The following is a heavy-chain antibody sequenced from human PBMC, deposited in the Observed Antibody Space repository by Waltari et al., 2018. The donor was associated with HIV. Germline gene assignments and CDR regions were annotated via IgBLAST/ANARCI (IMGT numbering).Heavy chain of an antibody. J-gene: IGHJ3*02. CDR1: GFTFSSYD. CDR2: IGNAGDT. D-gene: IGHD5-12*01. CDR3: ARESRTQIVATIKGAFDI. Sequence: EVQLVESGGGLVQPGGSLRLSCAASGFTFSSYDMHWVRQATGKGLEWVSAIGNAGDTYYPGSLKCRFTISRENSKNSLYLQMNSLRAGDTAVYYCARESRTQIVATIKGAFDIWGQGTMVTVSS. V-gene: IGHV3-13*01.